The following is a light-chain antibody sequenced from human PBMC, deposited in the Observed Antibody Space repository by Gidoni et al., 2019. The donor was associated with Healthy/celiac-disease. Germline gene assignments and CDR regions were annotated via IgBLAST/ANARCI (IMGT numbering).Light chain of an antibody. CDR1: QSVLYSSNNKNY. CDR2: WAS. J-gene: IGKJ2*01. CDR3: QQYYSTPPVT. Sequence: DIVMTQSPDSLAVSLGERATINCNSSQSVLYSSNNKNYLAWYQHKPGQPPKLLIYWASTRESGVPDRFSGSGSGTDFTLTISSLQAEDVAVYYCQQYYSTPPVTFGQGTKLEIK. V-gene: IGKV4-1*01.